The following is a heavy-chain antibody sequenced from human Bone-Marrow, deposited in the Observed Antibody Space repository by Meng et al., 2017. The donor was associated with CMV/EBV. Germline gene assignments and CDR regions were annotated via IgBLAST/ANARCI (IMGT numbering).Heavy chain of an antibody. CDR2: INHSGST. V-gene: IGHV4-34*01. D-gene: IGHD2-8*01. CDR3: ARDEDRNPKDIVLMVYDIRGLMDV. J-gene: IGHJ6*02. Sequence: GSLRLSCAVYGGSFSGYYWSWIRQPPGKGLEWIGEINHSGSTNYNPSLKSRVTISVDTSKNQFSLKLSSVTAADTAVYYCARDEDRNPKDIVLMVYDIRGLMDVWGQGTTVTVSS. CDR1: GGSFSGYY.